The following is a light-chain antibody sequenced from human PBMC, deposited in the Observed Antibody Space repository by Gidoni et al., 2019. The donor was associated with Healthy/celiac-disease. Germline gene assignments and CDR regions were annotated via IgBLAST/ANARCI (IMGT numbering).Light chain of an antibody. J-gene: IGKJ4*01. CDR2: DAS. Sequence: DIVLPLSPATLSLSPGERATLSCRPRQSVSSSLAWYKQKPGQAPRLLIYDASNRATGIPARFSGSGSGTDFTLTISSLEPEDVAVYYCQQRSNCPPALTFGGGTKVEIK. CDR1: QSVSSS. V-gene: IGKV3-11*01. CDR3: QQRSNCPPALT.